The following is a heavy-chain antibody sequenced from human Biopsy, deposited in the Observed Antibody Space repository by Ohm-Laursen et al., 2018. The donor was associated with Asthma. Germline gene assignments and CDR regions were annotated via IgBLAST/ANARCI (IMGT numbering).Heavy chain of an antibody. CDR2: INYRGDT. D-gene: IGHD6-19*01. J-gene: IGHJ1*01. CDR3: VRGEEVAGTYFKD. V-gene: IGHV4-34*01. CDR1: GRSFTHYF. Sequence: SETLSLTCAISGRSFTHYFWMWIRQPPGKGLEWIGEINYRGDTNYNPSLESRVSISVDTSTYHFSLRLNSVTAADTAVYYRVRGEEVAGTYFKDWDQGTLVTVSS.